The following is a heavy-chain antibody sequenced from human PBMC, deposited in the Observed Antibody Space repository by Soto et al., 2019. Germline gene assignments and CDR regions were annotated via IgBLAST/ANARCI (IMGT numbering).Heavy chain of an antibody. Sequence: TLSLTCAVSGGFIIRGGYSWSWIRQPPGKGLEWIGYMYHSGSTYYNPSLKSRVTISIDRSKNQFSLKLSSVTAADTAVYYCARSSITPRLFMYPFDYWGQGTLVTVSS. CDR1: GGFIIRGGYS. CDR2: MYHSGST. CDR3: ARSSITPRLFMYPFDY. D-gene: IGHD6-6*01. V-gene: IGHV4-30-2*01. J-gene: IGHJ4*02.